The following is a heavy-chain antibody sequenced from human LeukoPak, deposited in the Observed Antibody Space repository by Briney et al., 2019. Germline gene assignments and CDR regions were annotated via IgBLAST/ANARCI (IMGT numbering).Heavy chain of an antibody. J-gene: IGHJ3*02. V-gene: IGHV1-2*02. Sequence: ASVKVSCKASGYTFTAYYMHWVRQAPGQGPEWMGWINPNSGGTDYAQKFQGRVTMTRDTSISTAYMELSSLTSDDTAVYYCARDGIYNRNFDAFDIWGQGTMVTVSS. CDR3: ARDGIYNRNFDAFDI. D-gene: IGHD1-7*01. CDR1: GYTFTAYY. CDR2: INPNSGGT.